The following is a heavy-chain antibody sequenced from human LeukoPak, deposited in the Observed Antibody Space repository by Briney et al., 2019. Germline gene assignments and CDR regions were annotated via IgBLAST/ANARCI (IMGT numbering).Heavy chain of an antibody. CDR3: ARQRGSGCLDY. CDR1: RFTLSNYW. D-gene: IGHD6-19*01. Sequence: GGSLRLSCAASRFTLSNYWMSWVRQAPGKGLEWVASIKQDGSETYYVDSVKGRFTISRDNAKNSLSLQMNSLRAEDTAVYYCARQRGSGCLDYWGQGTLVTVSS. V-gene: IGHV3-7*01. J-gene: IGHJ4*02. CDR2: IKQDGSET.